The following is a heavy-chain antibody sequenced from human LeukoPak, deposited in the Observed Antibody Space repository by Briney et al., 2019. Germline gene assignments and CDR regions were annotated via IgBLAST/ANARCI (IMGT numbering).Heavy chain of an antibody. V-gene: IGHV4-31*03. CDR1: GGSISSGGYY. J-gene: IGHJ4*02. CDR2: IYYSGST. CDR3: ARGEAVVPAAGYYFDY. Sequence: SQTLSLTCTVSGGSISSGGYYWSWIRQHPGKGLEWIGYIYYSGSTYYNPSLKSRVTISVDTSKNQFSLKLSSVTAADTAVYYCARGEAVVPAAGYYFDYWGQGTLVTVSS. D-gene: IGHD2-2*01.